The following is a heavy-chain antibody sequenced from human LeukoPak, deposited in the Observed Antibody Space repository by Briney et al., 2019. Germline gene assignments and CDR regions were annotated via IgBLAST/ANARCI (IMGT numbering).Heavy chain of an antibody. CDR1: GFSFTNFW. Sequence: PGGSLRLSCAVSGFSFTNFWMSWVRQAPGRGLEWVANIHPEGNEKYHVESVKGRFTISRDNAKNSLYLQMNSLRAEDTAVHYCVPYYYYYMDVWGKGTTVTVSS. V-gene: IGHV3-7*01. CDR3: VPYYYYYMDV. J-gene: IGHJ6*03. CDR2: IHPEGNEK.